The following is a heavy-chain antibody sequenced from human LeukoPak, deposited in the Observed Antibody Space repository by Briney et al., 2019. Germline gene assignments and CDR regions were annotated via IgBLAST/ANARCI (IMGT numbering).Heavy chain of an antibody. V-gene: IGHV4-31*03. CDR3: ARGTGITVFGVVSGNWFDP. CDR2: IYYSGST. J-gene: IGHJ5*02. Sequence: SETLSLTCTVSGGSISSGCYYWSWIRQHPGKGLEGIGYIYYSGSTYYNPSLKSRVTISVDTSKNQFSLKLSSVTAADTGVYYCARGTGITVFGVVSGNWFDPWGEGTLVTVSS. D-gene: IGHD3-3*01. CDR1: GGSISSGCYY.